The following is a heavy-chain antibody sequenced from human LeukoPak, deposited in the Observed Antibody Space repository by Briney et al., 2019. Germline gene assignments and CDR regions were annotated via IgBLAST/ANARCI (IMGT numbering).Heavy chain of an antibody. J-gene: IGHJ3*02. CDR2: IYYSGST. D-gene: IGHD3-22*01. CDR3: ARADSSGYYSLSKHPFDI. Sequence: PSETLSLTCTVSGGSISSYYWSWIRQPPGKGLEWIEYIYYSGSTNYNPSLKSRVTISVDTSKNQFSLKLSSVTAADTAVYYCARADSSGYYSLSKHPFDIWGQGTMVTVSS. CDR1: GGSISSYY. V-gene: IGHV4-59*01.